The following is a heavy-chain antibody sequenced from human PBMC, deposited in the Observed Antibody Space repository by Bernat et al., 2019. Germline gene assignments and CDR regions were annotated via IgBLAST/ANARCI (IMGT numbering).Heavy chain of an antibody. CDR1: GGSISSSSYY. D-gene: IGHD3-22*01. CDR2: IYYSGST. V-gene: IGHV4-39*01. J-gene: IGHJ3*02. Sequence: QLQLQESGPGLVKPSETLSLTCTVSGGSISSSSYYWGWIRQPPGKGLEWIGSIYYSGSTYYNPSLKSRVTISVDTSKNQFSLKLSSVTAADTAVYYCARHGFGITMIVVAGDAFDIWGQGTIVTVSS. CDR3: ARHGFGITMIVVAGDAFDI.